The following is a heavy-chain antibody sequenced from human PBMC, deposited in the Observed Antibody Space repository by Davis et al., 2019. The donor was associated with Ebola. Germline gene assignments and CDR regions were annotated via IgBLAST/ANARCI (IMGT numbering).Heavy chain of an antibody. J-gene: IGHJ4*02. V-gene: IGHV1-46*03. D-gene: IGHD1-26*01. Sequence: AASVKVSCKASGYTFPRYYLHWVRQAPGQGLEWMGIINPSGGSTSYAQKFQGRVTMTRDTSTSTVYMELSSLRSEDTAVYYCARVGGILLFDYWGQGTLVTVSS. CDR1: GYTFPRYY. CDR2: INPSGGST. CDR3: ARVGGILLFDY.